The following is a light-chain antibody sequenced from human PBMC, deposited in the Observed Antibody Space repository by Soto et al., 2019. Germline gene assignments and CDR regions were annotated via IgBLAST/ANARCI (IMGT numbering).Light chain of an antibody. CDR2: GAF. CDR1: QHINIAS. V-gene: IGKV3-20*01. Sequence: EVVLTQSPGTLSLSPGARATLSCRAGQHINIASMAWDQQKPGQAPRRLIYGAFNRATRIPDRFSGSGFWTDFTLTVSRREPEDFAVYYCQQFRNSSYTFGQGTKLEI. CDR3: QQFRNSSYT. J-gene: IGKJ2*01.